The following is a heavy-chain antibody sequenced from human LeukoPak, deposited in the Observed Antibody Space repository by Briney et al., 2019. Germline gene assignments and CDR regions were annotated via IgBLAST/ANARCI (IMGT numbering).Heavy chain of an antibody. CDR2: MNPNSGNT. CDR3: ARAGGSGSLPLFLRYGMDV. CDR1: GYTFTSYD. J-gene: IGHJ6*02. D-gene: IGHD3-10*01. V-gene: IGHV1-8*01. Sequence: ASVKVSCKASGYTFTSYDINWVRQATGQGLEWMGWMNPNSGNTGYAQKFQGRVTMTRNTSISTAYMELSSLRSEDAAVYYCARAGGSGSLPLFLRYGMDVWGQGTTVTVSS.